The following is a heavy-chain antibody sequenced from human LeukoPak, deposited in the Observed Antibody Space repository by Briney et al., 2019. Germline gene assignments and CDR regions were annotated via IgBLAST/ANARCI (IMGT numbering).Heavy chain of an antibody. CDR1: GFTFSSYA. J-gene: IGHJ3*02. D-gene: IGHD3-22*01. CDR3: ARVPMDSSGYHLGAFDI. V-gene: IGHV3-30*04. Sequence: GGSLRLSCAASGFTFSSYAMHWVRQAPGKGLEWVAVISYDGSNKYYADSVKGRFTISRDNSKNTLYLQMNSLRAEDTAVYYCARVPMDSSGYHLGAFDIWGQGTMVTVSS. CDR2: ISYDGSNK.